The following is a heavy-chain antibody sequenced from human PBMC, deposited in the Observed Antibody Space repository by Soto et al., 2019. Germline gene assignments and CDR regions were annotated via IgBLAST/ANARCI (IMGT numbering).Heavy chain of an antibody. CDR2: IAFDGSQE. CDR3: ATKVRVTNYLYYGMDV. D-gene: IGHD2-21*02. Sequence: GGSRRLSCAASGFSFNTSGMHWVRQAPGKGLEWVAVIAFDGSQEFYGDSVRGRFTISRDNSKNTLFLQMKSLTPEDTAVYYCATKVRVTNYLYYGMDVWGQGTTVTVSS. J-gene: IGHJ6*02. CDR1: GFSFNTSG. V-gene: IGHV3-30*03.